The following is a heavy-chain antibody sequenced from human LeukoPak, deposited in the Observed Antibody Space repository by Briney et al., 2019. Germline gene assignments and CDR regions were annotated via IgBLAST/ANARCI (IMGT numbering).Heavy chain of an antibody. CDR3: ARLIRAAALIDY. CDR2: ISGDNRDT. D-gene: IGHD6-13*01. V-gene: IGHV1-18*01. J-gene: IGHJ4*02. Sequence: ASVKVSCKASGYSFRNYGLTWVRQVPGQGLEWMGWISGDNRDTDSAEKFQGRLTMATDTSTSTAYMDLRSLRSDDTGIYYCARLIRAAALIDYWGQGTLVTVSS. CDR1: GYSFRNYG.